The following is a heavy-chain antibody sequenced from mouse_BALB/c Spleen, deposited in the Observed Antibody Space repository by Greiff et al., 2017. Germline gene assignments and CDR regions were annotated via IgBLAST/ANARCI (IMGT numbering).Heavy chain of an antibody. V-gene: IGHV5-6-4*01. D-gene: IGHD2-1*01. CDR2: ISSGGSYT. CDR1: GFTFSSYT. CDR3: TREPGNYWYFDV. J-gene: IGHJ1*01. Sequence: EVKVVESGGGLVKPGGSLKLSCAASGFTFSSYTMSWVRQTPEKRLEWVATISSGGSYTYYPDSVKGRFTISRDNAKNTLYLQMSSLKSEDTAMYYCTREPGNYWYFDVWGAGTTVTVSS.